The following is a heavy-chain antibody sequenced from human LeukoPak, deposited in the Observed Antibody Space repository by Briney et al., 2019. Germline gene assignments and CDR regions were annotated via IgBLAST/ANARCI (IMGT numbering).Heavy chain of an antibody. CDR3: ARDEEKAAGSL. D-gene: IGHD6-13*01. Sequence: SVKVSCKPSGGTFGSYAISWVRQAPGQGLEWVGGIIPLFGAPLYAQEFQGRVTITADERTSTVYMDLSSLRSDDTAVYYCARDEEKAAGSLWGQGTPVIVSS. CDR1: GGTFGSYA. J-gene: IGHJ4*02. CDR2: IIPLFGAP. V-gene: IGHV1-69*13.